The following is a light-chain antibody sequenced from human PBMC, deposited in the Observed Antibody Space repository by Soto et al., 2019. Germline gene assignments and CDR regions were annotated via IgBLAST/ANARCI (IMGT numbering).Light chain of an antibody. J-gene: IGKJ3*01. V-gene: IGKV3-20*01. CDR1: QSVWSGH. Sequence: ESVLTQSPGTLSLSPGDRATLSCRASQSVWSGHLAWYQQKPGQAPRLVIYDASTQATGIPDRLSGGGSGTDFTLTISRVEPADFAVYYCHQYVRSASSITFGPGTKVEIK. CDR2: DAS. CDR3: HQYVRSASSIT.